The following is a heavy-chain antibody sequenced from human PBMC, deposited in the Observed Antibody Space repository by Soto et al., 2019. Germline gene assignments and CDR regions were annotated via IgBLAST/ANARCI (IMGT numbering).Heavy chain of an antibody. D-gene: IGHD1-26*01. Sequence: PGGSLRLSCPASGFTFGDYAMSWVRQAPGKGLEWVGSIRSKTYGGTTDYGASVKGRFTISRDDPKSIAYLQMNSLKTEDTAVYYCEFSYWPVGNFWGQGTLVTVSS. CDR2: IRSKTYGGTT. V-gene: IGHV3-49*04. CDR3: EFSYWPVGNF. J-gene: IGHJ4*02. CDR1: GFTFGDYA.